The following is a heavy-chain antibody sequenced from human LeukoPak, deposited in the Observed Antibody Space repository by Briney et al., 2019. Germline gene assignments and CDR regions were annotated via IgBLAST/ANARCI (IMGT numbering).Heavy chain of an antibody. CDR3: ATCSSTSSYANNYYYYMDV. CDR2: IYYSGST. Sequence: SETLSLTCTVSGGSISSYYWSWIRQPPGKGLEWIGYIYYSGSTNYNPSLKSRVTISVDTSKNQFSLKLSSVTAADTAVYYCATCSSTSSYANNYYYYMDVWGKGTTLTVSS. CDR1: GGSISSYY. D-gene: IGHD2-2*01. V-gene: IGHV4-59*01. J-gene: IGHJ6*03.